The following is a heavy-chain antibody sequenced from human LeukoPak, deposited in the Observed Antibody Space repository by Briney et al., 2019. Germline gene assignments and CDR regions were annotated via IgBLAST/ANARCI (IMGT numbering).Heavy chain of an antibody. D-gene: IGHD2-2*01. CDR3: ARDLGYCSSTSCNPDY. Sequence: ASVKVSCKASGYTFTSYYMHWVPQAPGQGLEWMGIINPSGGSTSYAQKFQGRVTMTRDMSTSTVYMELSCLRSEDTAVYYCARDLGYCSSTSCNPDYWGQGTLVTVSS. J-gene: IGHJ4*02. CDR1: GYTFTSYY. V-gene: IGHV1-46*01. CDR2: INPSGGST.